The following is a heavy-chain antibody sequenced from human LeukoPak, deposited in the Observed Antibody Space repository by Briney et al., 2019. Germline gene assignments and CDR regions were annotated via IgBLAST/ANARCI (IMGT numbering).Heavy chain of an antibody. CDR3: AREFRSGYNSRWFDY. Sequence: GGSLRLSRAASGIILSSYWMSWVRQAPGKGLEWVANIKRDGSEKWYVDSVKGRFTISRDNAKNSLYLQMNSLRVEDTAVYYCAREFRSGYNSRWFDYWGQGTLVTVSS. J-gene: IGHJ5*01. CDR2: IKRDGSEK. D-gene: IGHD6-19*01. CDR1: GIILSSYW. V-gene: IGHV3-7*01.